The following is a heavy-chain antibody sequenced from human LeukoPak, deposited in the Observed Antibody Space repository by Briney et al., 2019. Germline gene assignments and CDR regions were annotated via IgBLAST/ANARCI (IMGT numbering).Heavy chain of an antibody. V-gene: IGHV1-46*01. CDR3: ARDTEIAVAANAHFDY. CDR2: INPSGGST. Sequence: ASVKVSCKASGYTFTSYYMHWVRQAPGQGLEWMGIINPSGGSTSYAQKFQGRVTMTRDTSTSTVYMELSSLRSEDTAVYYCARDTEIAVAANAHFDYWGQGTLVTVSS. D-gene: IGHD6-19*01. J-gene: IGHJ4*02. CDR1: GYTFTSYY.